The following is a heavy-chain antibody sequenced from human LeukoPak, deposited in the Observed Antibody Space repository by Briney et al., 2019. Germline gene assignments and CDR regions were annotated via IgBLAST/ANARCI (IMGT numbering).Heavy chain of an antibody. CDR3: AKAFHSSGWDYFDY. CDR1: GFTFSDYY. D-gene: IGHD6-19*01. J-gene: IGHJ4*02. CDR2: ISSSGSTI. Sequence: KTGGSLRLSCAASGFTFSDYYMSWIRQAPGKGLEWVSYISSSGSTIYYADSVKGRFTISRDNAKNSLYLQMNSLRADDTAVYYCAKAFHSSGWDYFDYWGQGTLVTVSS. V-gene: IGHV3-11*01.